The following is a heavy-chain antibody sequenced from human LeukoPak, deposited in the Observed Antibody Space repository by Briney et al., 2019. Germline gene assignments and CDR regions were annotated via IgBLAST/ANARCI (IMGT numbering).Heavy chain of an antibody. CDR3: AKDMRFGELPTGGMDV. D-gene: IGHD3-10*01. CDR2: ISWDGGST. Sequence: GSLRLSCAASGFTFDDYAMHWVRQAPGKGLEWVSLISWDGGSTYYADSVKGRFTISRDNSKNSLYLQMNSLRAEDTASYYCAKDMRFGELPTGGMDVWGKGTTVTVSS. CDR1: GFTFDDYA. V-gene: IGHV3-43D*04. J-gene: IGHJ6*04.